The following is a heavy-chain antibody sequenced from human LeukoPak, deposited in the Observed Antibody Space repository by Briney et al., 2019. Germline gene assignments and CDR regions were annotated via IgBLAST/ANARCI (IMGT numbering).Heavy chain of an antibody. CDR3: ARSHCSGGTCYGFSSYYGMDV. V-gene: IGHV1-46*01. CDR1: GYTFTSYY. D-gene: IGHD2-15*01. J-gene: IGHJ6*02. CDR2: INPSGGST. Sequence: ASVKVSCKASGYTFTSYYIHWVRQAPGQGLEWMGIINPSGGSTSYAQKCQGRVTMTRDTSTSTVYMELSSLRSEDTAVYYCARSHCSGGTCYGFSSYYGMDVWGQGTTVTVSS.